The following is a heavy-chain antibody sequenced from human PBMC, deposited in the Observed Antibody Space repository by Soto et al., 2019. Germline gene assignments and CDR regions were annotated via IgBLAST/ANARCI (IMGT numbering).Heavy chain of an antibody. Sequence: QVRLQESGPGLVKPSETLSLTCAVSGTSFGTYYWSWIRQPPGKGLEWIGYIFYSGHLKYNPSLKSRLTISVDPPKNHNSLRLTPVTAADTAVYYCAREGGGYRFDYWGQGALVTVSS. J-gene: IGHJ4*02. CDR3: AREGGGYRFDY. D-gene: IGHD1-26*01. CDR1: GTSFGTYY. V-gene: IGHV4-59*01. CDR2: IFYSGHL.